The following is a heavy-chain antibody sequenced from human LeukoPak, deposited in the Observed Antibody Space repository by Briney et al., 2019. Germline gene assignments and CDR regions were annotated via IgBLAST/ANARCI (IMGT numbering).Heavy chain of an antibody. CDR3: SRQRSTSTYYFGLDV. CDR2: TYYRSKWYK. Sequence: SQTLSLTCAISGDSVSSNSATWNWIRQSPSRGLEWLGRTYYRSKWYKYYAVSVKGRITINPDTSKNQFSLQLNSVTPEDTAVYYCSRQRSTSTYYFGLDVWGQGTTVTVSS. J-gene: IGHJ6*02. CDR1: GDSVSSNSAT. D-gene: IGHD6-6*01. V-gene: IGHV6-1*01.